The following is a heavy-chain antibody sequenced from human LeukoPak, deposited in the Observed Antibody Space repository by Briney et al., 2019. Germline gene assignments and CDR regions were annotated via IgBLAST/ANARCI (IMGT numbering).Heavy chain of an antibody. V-gene: IGHV1-18*01. CDR3: ARVSGSRNPHSNYYYYYMDV. CDR2: ISAYNGNT. D-gene: IGHD3-10*01. J-gene: IGHJ6*03. Sequence: ASVKVSCKASGYTFTSYGISWVRQAPGQGLEWMGWISAYNGNTNYAQKLQGRVTMTTDTSTSTAYMELRSLRSDDTAVYYCARVSGSRNPHSNYYYYYMDVWGEGATVVVSS. CDR1: GYTFTSYG.